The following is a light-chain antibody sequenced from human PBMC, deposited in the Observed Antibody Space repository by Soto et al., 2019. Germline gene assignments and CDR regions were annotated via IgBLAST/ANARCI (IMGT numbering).Light chain of an antibody. V-gene: IGKV1-8*01. Sequence: AIRMTQSPSSRSASTGDRVTVTCRASQSVGSYLAWYQQKPGAAPKLLIYAASTLHIGVPSRFTGSGYGTDFTLTISCLQSEDFATYYCQHYYNYPYSFGQGTKVDIK. J-gene: IGKJ2*01. CDR2: AAS. CDR1: QSVGSY. CDR3: QHYYNYPYS.